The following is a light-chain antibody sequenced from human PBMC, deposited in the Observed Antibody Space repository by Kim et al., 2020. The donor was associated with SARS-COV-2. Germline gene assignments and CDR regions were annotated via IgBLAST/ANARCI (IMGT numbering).Light chain of an antibody. CDR3: QAWDSSTVL. J-gene: IGLJ2*01. CDR1: KLGDNY. V-gene: IGLV3-1*01. Sequence: SYELTQPPSVSVSPRQTASITCSGDKLGDNYVSWYQQKPGQSPILVMYQDTKRPSGIPERFSGSNSGNTATLTISGTQAMDEADYYCQAWDSSTVLFGGGTQLTVL. CDR2: QDT.